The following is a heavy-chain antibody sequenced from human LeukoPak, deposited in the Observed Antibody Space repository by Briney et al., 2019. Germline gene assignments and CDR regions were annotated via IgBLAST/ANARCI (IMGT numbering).Heavy chain of an antibody. D-gene: IGHD2-2*01. V-gene: IGHV3-23*01. J-gene: IGHJ4*02. Sequence: GGSLRLSCAASGFTFSSYAMSWVRQAPGKGLEWVSAISGSGGSTYYADSVKGRFTISRDNSKNTLYLQMNSLRAEDTAVYYCPKSRYCSSSSCYLFDYWRQGTLVTVSS. CDR2: ISGSGGST. CDR1: GFTFSSYA. CDR3: PKSRYCSSSSCYLFDY.